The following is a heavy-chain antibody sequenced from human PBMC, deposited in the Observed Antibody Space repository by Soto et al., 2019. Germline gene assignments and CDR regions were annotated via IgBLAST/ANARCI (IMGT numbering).Heavy chain of an antibody. CDR2: ISTNSRSI. CDR1: GFTFSTFT. J-gene: IGHJ5*02. Sequence: WSLRLSCAASGFTFSTFTMNWVRQAPGKGLEWVSSISTNSRSIYYADSVKGRFTISRDNAKNSLSLQMNSLTTEDTAVYYCARGFSSSSWFDPWGQGTLVTVSS. V-gene: IGHV3-21*01. CDR3: ARGFSSSSWFDP. D-gene: IGHD6-6*01.